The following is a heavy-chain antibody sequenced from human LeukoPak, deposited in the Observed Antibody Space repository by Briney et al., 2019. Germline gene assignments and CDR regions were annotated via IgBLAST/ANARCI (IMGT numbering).Heavy chain of an antibody. CDR2: IYTSGST. CDR1: GGSISSYY. CDR3: ARDRYSSGWYGYYFDY. Sequence: SETLSLTCTVSGGSISSYYWSWIRQPAGKGLEWIGRIYTSGSTNYNPSLKSRVTMSVDTSKNQFSLKLSSVTAADTAVYYCARDRYSSGWYGYYFDYWGQGTLVTVSS. V-gene: IGHV4-4*07. J-gene: IGHJ4*02. D-gene: IGHD6-19*01.